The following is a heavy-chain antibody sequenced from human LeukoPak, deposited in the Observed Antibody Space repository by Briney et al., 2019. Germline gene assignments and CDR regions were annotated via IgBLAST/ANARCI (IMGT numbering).Heavy chain of an antibody. J-gene: IGHJ3*02. CDR3: ARRYCSSTSCKRGNAFDI. CDR2: IYPGDSDT. D-gene: IGHD2-2*01. CDR1: GYSFTSYW. Sequence: RGESLKISCKGSGYSFTSYWIGWVRQMPGKGLEWMGIIYPGDSDTRYSPSFQGQVTISADKSISTAYLQWSSLKASDTAMYYCARRYCSSTSCKRGNAFDIWGQGTMVTVSS. V-gene: IGHV5-51*01.